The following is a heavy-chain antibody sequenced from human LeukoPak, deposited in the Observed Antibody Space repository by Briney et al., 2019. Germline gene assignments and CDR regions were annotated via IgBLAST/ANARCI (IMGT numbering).Heavy chain of an antibody. CDR3: AKGPDFDY. Sequence: GGSLRLSCAASGFTFDDYAMHWVRHAPGKGLEWVSGITWNSGTIAYAASVRGRFTISRDNAKNSLYLQMNSLRAEDTAFYYCAKGPDFDYRGQGTLVTVSS. CDR2: ITWNSGTI. V-gene: IGHV3-9*01. CDR1: GFTFDDYA. J-gene: IGHJ4*02.